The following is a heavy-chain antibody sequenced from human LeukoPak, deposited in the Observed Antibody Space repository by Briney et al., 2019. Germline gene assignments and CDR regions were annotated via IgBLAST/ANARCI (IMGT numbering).Heavy chain of an antibody. CDR2: INPNSGGT. J-gene: IGHJ4*02. CDR3: ARENYGSGSYYLDY. Sequence: GASVKVSCEASGYTFTGYYMHWVRQAPGQGLEWMGWINPNSGGTNYAQKFQGRVTMTRDTSISTAYMELSRLRSDDTAVYYCARENYGSGSYYLDYWGQGTLVTVSS. V-gene: IGHV1-2*02. D-gene: IGHD3-10*01. CDR1: GYTFTGYY.